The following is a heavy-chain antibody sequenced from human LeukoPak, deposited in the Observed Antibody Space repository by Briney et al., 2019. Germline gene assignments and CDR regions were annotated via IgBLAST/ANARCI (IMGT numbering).Heavy chain of an antibody. D-gene: IGHD2-2*01. V-gene: IGHV4-39*01. Sequence: GSLRLSCAASGFTFSSYAMSWVRQPPGKGLEWIGSIYYSGSTYYNPSLKSRVTISVDTSKNQFSLKLSSVTAADTAVYYCARLCSSTSCYGSFDYWGQGTLVTVSS. CDR1: GFTFSSYA. J-gene: IGHJ4*02. CDR2: IYYSGST. CDR3: ARLCSSTSCYGSFDY.